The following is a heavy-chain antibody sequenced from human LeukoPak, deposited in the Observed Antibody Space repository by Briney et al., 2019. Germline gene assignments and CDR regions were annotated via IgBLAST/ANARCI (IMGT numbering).Heavy chain of an antibody. CDR3: ARAPSEIGGYYPEYFRH. Sequence: PGGSLRLSCAASGFTFSSYWMHWVRHTPGKGLGWVSRIKSDGSTNYADSVKGRFTISRDNAKNTLSLQMNSLRAEDTGVYYCARAPSEIGGYYPEYFRHWGQGTLVTVSS. V-gene: IGHV3-74*01. D-gene: IGHD3-22*01. CDR2: IKSDGST. CDR1: GFTFSSYW. J-gene: IGHJ1*01.